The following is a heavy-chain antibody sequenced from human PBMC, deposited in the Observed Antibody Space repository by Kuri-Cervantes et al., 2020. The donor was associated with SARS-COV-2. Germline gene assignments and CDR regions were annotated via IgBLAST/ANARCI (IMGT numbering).Heavy chain of an antibody. CDR1: GFTVSSNY. J-gene: IGHJ5*02. CDR3: ARDMDCSSTSCYSGLDP. V-gene: IGHV3-66*01. Sequence: GESLKISCAASGFTVSSNYMSWVRQAPGKGLEWVSVIYSGGSTYYADSVKGRFTISRDNSKNTLYLQMNSLRAEDTAVYYCARDMDCSSTSCYSGLDPWGQGTLVTVSS. D-gene: IGHD2-2*02. CDR2: IYSGGST.